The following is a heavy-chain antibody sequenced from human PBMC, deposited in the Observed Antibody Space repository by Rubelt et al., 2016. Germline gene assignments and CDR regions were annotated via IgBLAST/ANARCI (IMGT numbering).Heavy chain of an antibody. J-gene: IGHJ4*02. CDR3: AKEGYGSGWF. V-gene: IGHV3-23*04. Sequence: EVQLVESGGGLVQPGGSLRLSCAASGFTLSNFAMIWVRQAPGTGLEWVSGLDSAGSTRYADSVKGRFTVSRDSFKNMLYLEMNSLTGEDTAIYYCAKEGYGSGWFWGQGTLVTVSS. D-gene: IGHD6-19*01. CDR1: GFTLSNFA. CDR2: LDSAGST.